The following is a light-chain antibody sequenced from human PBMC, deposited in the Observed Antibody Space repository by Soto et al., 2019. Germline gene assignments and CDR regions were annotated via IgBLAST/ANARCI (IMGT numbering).Light chain of an antibody. CDR2: DVT. Sequence: QSALTQPRSVSGSPGQSVTISCTGTSSDVGGYNYVSWYQQYPGKAHKLMIYDVTKRPSGVPDRFSGSKSGNTASLTISGLQAEDESDYYCCSYAGSYTLVVFGGGTKLTVL. CDR1: SSDVGGYNY. V-gene: IGLV2-11*01. J-gene: IGLJ2*01. CDR3: CSYAGSYTLVV.